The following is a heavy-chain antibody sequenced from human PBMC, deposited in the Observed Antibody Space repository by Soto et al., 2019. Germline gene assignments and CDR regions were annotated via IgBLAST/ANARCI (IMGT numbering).Heavy chain of an antibody. CDR1: GGSISSGDYY. CDR2: IYYSGST. J-gene: IGHJ5*02. V-gene: IGHV4-30-4*01. CDR3: ARERPDGCKLDP. D-gene: IGHD6-19*01. Sequence: QVQLQESGPGLVKPSQTLSLTCTVSGGSISSGDYYWSWIRQPPGKGLEWIGYIYYSGSTYYNPSLKSRVTISVETSKNQFSLNLSSVTAADTAVYYCARERPDGCKLDPWGQGTLVTVSS.